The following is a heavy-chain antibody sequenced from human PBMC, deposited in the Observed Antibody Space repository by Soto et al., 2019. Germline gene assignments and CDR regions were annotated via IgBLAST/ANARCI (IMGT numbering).Heavy chain of an antibody. CDR1: GGTFSSYA. D-gene: IGHD2-15*01. CDR3: ARASPCSGGSCYYYYYGMDV. Sequence: QVQLVQSGAEVKKPGSSVKVSCKASGGTFSSYAISWVRQAPGQGLEWMGGIIPIFGTANYAQKFQGRVTITADKSTITAYMELSSLRSVDTAVYYCARASPCSGGSCYYYYYGMDVRVQGTTVTVSS. CDR2: IIPIFGTA. J-gene: IGHJ6*02. V-gene: IGHV1-69*06.